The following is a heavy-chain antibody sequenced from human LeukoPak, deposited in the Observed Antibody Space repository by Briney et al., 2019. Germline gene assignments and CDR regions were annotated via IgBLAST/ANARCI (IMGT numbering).Heavy chain of an antibody. CDR1: GYTFTSYG. Sequence: ASVKVSCKASGYTFTSYGISWVRQAPGQGLEWMGWISAYNGNTNYAQKFQGRVTITADKSTSTAYMELSSLRSEDTAVYYCARLNGGNLYYFDYWGQGTLVTVSS. CDR2: ISAYNGNT. V-gene: IGHV1-18*01. CDR3: ARLNGGNLYYFDY. D-gene: IGHD4-23*01. J-gene: IGHJ4*02.